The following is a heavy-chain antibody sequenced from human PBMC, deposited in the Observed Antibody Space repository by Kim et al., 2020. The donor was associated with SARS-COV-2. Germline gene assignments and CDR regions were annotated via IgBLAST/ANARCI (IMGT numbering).Heavy chain of an antibody. J-gene: IGHJ4*02. CDR2: ST. D-gene: IGHD3-10*01. V-gene: IGHV4-39*06. Sequence: STSYNPALKSRDTISVDTSKTQFALKLSSVTAAVTAVYYCAGVITMVFDYWGQGTLVTVSS. CDR3: AGVITMVFDY.